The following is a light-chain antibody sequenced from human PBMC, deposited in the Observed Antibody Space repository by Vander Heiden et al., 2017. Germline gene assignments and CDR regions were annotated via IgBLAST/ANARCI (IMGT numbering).Light chain of an antibody. CDR2: INN. Sequence: QSVLTQPPSASGTPGQRVNISCSGSSSSIGRKSVNGYQQGPGTAPKLLIYINNQRPSGVPDRFSGSKSGTSAYLAISGLQSEDEGDYYCAAWDGSLNGWLFGGGTKLTVL. V-gene: IGLV1-44*01. CDR1: SSSIGRKS. J-gene: IGLJ3*02. CDR3: AAWDGSLNGWL.